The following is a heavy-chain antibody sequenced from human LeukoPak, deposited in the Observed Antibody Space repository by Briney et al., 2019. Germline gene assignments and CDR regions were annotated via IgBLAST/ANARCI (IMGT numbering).Heavy chain of an antibody. CDR3: ARTQSQSGSYRYYFGY. CDR1: GASVGSAGYY. V-gene: IGHV4-61*08. D-gene: IGHD1-26*01. CDR2: IYYISNT. Sequence: SETLSLTCTVSGASVGSAGYYWSWVRQPPGGGLEWIGYIYYISNTNYNPSLKSRVTMSVDPSKNQFSLKLNSVTAADTAVYYCARTQSQSGSYRYYFGYWGQGTLVTVSS. J-gene: IGHJ4*02.